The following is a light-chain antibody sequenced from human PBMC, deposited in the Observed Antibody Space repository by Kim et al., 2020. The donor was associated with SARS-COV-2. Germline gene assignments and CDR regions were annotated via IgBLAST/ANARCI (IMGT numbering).Light chain of an antibody. Sequence: PETGVTIYCSGSTLNIESNHVNCCQQLPGTAPKLLIFTENQRPSGVPDRFSGSKSGTSASLAISGLQSEDEADYYCAAWDDSLFWVFGGGTQLTVL. J-gene: IGLJ3*02. CDR1: TLNIESNH. V-gene: IGLV1-44*01. CDR3: AAWDDSLFWV. CDR2: TEN.